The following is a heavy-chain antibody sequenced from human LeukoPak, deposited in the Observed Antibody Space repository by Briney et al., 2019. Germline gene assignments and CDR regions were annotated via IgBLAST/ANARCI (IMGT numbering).Heavy chain of an antibody. V-gene: IGHV4-59*01. CDR2: IYYSGST. Sequence: PSETLSLTCTVSGGSISSYYWSWIRQPPGKRLEWIGYIYYSGSTNHNPSLKSRVTISVDTSKNQFSLKLSSVTAADTAVYYCARANGILGAAGIGANYYGMDVWGQGTTVTVSS. D-gene: IGHD6-13*01. CDR1: GGSISSYY. CDR3: ARANGILGAAGIGANYYGMDV. J-gene: IGHJ6*02.